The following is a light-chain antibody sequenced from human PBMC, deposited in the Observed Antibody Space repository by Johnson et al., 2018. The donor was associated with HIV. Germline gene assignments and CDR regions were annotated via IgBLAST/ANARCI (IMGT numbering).Light chain of an antibody. CDR3: GTWDSSLSVYV. CDR1: SSNIGNNY. J-gene: IGLJ1*01. CDR2: DND. Sequence: QSVLTQPPSVSAAPGQKVTISCSGSSSNIGNNYVSWFQHLPGAAPKLLIYDNDRRPSGVPDRFSGSKSAASATLDITGLQTGDEADYYCGTWDSSLSVYVFGTGTKVTVL. V-gene: IGLV1-51*02.